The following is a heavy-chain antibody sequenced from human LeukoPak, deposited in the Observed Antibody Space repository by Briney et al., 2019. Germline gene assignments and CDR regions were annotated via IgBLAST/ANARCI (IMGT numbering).Heavy chain of an antibody. Sequence: SETLSLTCTVSGGSISSYYWSWIRQPPGKGLEWIGYIYYSGNTNYNPSLKSRVTISVDTSKNQFSLKLSSVTAADTAVYYCARDPGALKTWWFDPWGQGTLVTVSS. CDR3: ARDPGALKTWWFDP. V-gene: IGHV4-59*12. J-gene: IGHJ5*02. D-gene: IGHD3-10*01. CDR2: IYYSGNT. CDR1: GGSISSYY.